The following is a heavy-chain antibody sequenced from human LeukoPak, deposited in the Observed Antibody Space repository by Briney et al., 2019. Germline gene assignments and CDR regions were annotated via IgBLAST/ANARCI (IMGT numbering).Heavy chain of an antibody. CDR3: ARGGRYSYASFDY. V-gene: IGHV4-4*07. CDR1: GGYISGYY. D-gene: IGHD3-16*01. CDR2: IHTSGST. Sequence: SETLSLTCTVSGGYISGYYWSWIRQPAGKGLEWIGRIHTSGSTNYNPSLKSRVTMSVDTSKNQFSLNLSSLTAADTAVYYCARGGRYSYASFDYWGQGTLVTVSS. J-gene: IGHJ4*02.